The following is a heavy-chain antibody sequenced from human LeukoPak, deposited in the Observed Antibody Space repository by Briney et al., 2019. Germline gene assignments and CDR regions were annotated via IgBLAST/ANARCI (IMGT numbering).Heavy chain of an antibody. CDR3: ARSAEGGSYYSGHNWFDP. D-gene: IGHD1-26*01. J-gene: IGHJ5*02. V-gene: IGHV1-69*05. CDR2: IIPIFGTA. Sequence: SVKVSCKASGGTFSSYAISWVRQAPGQGLEWMGGIIPIFGTANYAQKFQGRVTITTDESTSTAYMELSSLRSEDTAVYYCARSAEGGSYYSGHNWFDPWGQGTLVTVSP. CDR1: GGTFSSYA.